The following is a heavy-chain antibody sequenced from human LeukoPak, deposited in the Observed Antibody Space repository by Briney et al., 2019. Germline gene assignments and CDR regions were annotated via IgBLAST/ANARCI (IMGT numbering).Heavy chain of an antibody. J-gene: IGHJ4*02. CDR3: ARSKPQGGADFETNFDY. CDR1: GFTFSSYS. V-gene: IGHV3-21*01. D-gene: IGHD2-21*02. CDR2: ISSSSSYI. Sequence: GGSLRLSCAASGFTFSSYSMNWVRQAPGKGLEWVSSISSSSSYIYYADSVKGRFTISRDNAKNSLYLQMNSLRAEDTAVYYCARSKPQGGADFETNFDYWGQGTLVTVSS.